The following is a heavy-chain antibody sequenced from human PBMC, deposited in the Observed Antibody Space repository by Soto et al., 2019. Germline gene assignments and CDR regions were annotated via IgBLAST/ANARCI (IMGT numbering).Heavy chain of an antibody. CDR1: GFTFSTHA. CDR3: ARDQTGITTAGGGRIDH. Sequence: QVQLVESGGGVVQPGRSLRLSCAASGFTFSTHAMHWVRQAPGKGLECVAIVSFDGSNKYYADSVKGRFTISRDNSKNSLYLQMSGLTPEATAFYYCARDQTGITTAGGGRIDHWGQGTLVTVSS. V-gene: IGHV3-30-3*01. CDR2: VSFDGSNK. D-gene: IGHD6-13*01. J-gene: IGHJ4*02.